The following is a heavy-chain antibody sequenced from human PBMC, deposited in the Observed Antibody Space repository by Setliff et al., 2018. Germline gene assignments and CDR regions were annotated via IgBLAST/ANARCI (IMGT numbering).Heavy chain of an antibody. Sequence: VASVKVSCKASGYTFTGYYMHWVRQAPGQGPEWMGWINPNSGGTNYAQKFQGRVTMTRDPSISTAYMELRSLRSDDTAVYYCERLVRYCTTTSCQRTSGDDFWGQGTLVTVSS. D-gene: IGHD2-2*01. CDR1: GYTFTGYY. CDR2: INPNSGGT. V-gene: IGHV1-2*02. J-gene: IGHJ4*02. CDR3: ERLVRYCTTTSCQRTSGDDF.